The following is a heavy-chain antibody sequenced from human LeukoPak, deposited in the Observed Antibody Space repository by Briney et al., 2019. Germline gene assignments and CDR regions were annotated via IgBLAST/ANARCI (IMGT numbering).Heavy chain of an antibody. J-gene: IGHJ6*03. CDR2: IKQDGSEK. CDR1: GFTFSTYW. D-gene: IGHD4-17*01. Sequence: GGSLRPSCAASGFTFSTYWMSWVRQAPEKGLEWVANIKQDGSEKYYVDSVKGRFTISRDNAKNSLYLQMNSLRADDTAVYYCARENDYTDYGQDYNYYMDVWGNGTTVTVSS. V-gene: IGHV3-7*01. CDR3: ARENDYTDYGQDYNYYMDV.